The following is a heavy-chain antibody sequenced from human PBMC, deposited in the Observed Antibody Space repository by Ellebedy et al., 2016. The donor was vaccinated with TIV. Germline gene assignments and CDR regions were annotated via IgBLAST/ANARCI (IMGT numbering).Heavy chain of an antibody. D-gene: IGHD1-26*01. Sequence: GESLKISCAASGFTFSNYHMHWVRQAPGKGLEWVALIWSDGSLKYYADSVRGRFTLSRDNSKNTLYLQMNSLRAEDTAVYYCARSGEHDTWGQGTLVTVSS. CDR1: GFTFSNYH. CDR3: ARSGEHDT. V-gene: IGHV3-33*01. CDR2: IWSDGSLK. J-gene: IGHJ5*02.